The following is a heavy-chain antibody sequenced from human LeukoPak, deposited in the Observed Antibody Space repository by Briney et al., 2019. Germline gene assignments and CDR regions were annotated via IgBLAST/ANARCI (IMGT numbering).Heavy chain of an antibody. CDR3: ARERIATTGTGWFDP. CDR1: GFSFNSYA. J-gene: IGHJ5*02. D-gene: IGHD6-13*01. Sequence: GRSLRLSCAASGFSFNSYAIHWVRQAPGKGLEWVAVISDDGSIKCYADSVKGRFTISRDNSKNTLYLLMNSLRTEDTAFYYCARERIATTGTGWFDPWGQGTLVTVSS. CDR2: ISDDGSIK. V-gene: IGHV3-30*04.